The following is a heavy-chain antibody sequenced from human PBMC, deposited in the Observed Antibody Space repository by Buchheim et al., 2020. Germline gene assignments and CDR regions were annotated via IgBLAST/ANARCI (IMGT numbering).Heavy chain of an antibody. CDR3: AKEGSYGSYYYYYYMDV. V-gene: IGHV3-30*18. CDR2: ISYDGSNK. D-gene: IGHD5-18*01. CDR1: GFTFSSYG. Sequence: QVQLVESGGGVVQPGRSLRLSCAASGFTFSSYGMHWVRQAPGKGLEWVAVISYDGSNKYYADPVKGRFTISRDNSKNTMDLQMNSLRAEDTAVYYCAKEGSYGSYYYYYYMDVWGKGTT. J-gene: IGHJ6*03.